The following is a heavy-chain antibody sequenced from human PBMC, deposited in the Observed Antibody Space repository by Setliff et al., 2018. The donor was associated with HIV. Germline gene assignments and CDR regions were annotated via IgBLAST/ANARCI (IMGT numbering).Heavy chain of an antibody. J-gene: IGHJ6*03. D-gene: IGHD2-2*01. CDR1: GFTFSSYG. CDR3: VKDEEYIGVVSATMNMPGYYHYYYMDV. Sequence: LRLSCAASGFTFSSYGMHWVRQAPGKGLEWVALIWYDGSNKNYADSVKGRFTISRDNSKNTLYLQMNSLRAEDTAVYYCVKDEEYIGVVSATMNMPGYYHYYYMDVWGKGSTVTVSS. CDR2: IWYDGSNK. V-gene: IGHV3-33*06.